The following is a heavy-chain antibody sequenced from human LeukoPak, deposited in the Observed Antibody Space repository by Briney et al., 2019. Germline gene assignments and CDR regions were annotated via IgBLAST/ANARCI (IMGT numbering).Heavy chain of an antibody. CDR2: ISAYNGNT. Sequence: ASVKVSCKASGYTFTSYDISWVRQAPGQGLEWMGWISAYNGNTNYAQKLQGRVTMTTDTSTSTAYMELRSLRSDDTAVYYCARVLPPDIVVVPAAEGWFDPWGQGTLVTVSS. CDR3: ARVLPPDIVVVPAAEGWFDP. J-gene: IGHJ5*02. V-gene: IGHV1-18*01. CDR1: GYTFTSYD. D-gene: IGHD2-2*01.